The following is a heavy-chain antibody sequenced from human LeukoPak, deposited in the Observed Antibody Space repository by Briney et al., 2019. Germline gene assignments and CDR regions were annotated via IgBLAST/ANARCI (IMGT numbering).Heavy chain of an antibody. CDR2: IIPIFGTA. D-gene: IGHD2-2*01. CDR1: GGTFSSYA. Sequence: SVKVSCKASGGTFSSYAISWVRQAPGQGLEWMGGIIPIFGTANYAQKFQGRVTITTDESTSTAYMELSSLRSEDTAVYYCARGGDNVVVPAAWGFDYWGQGTLVTVSS. V-gene: IGHV1-69*05. CDR3: ARGGDNVVVPAAWGFDY. J-gene: IGHJ4*02.